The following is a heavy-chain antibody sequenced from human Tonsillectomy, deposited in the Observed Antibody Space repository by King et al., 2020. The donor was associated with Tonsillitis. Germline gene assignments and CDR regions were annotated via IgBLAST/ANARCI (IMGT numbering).Heavy chain of an antibody. Sequence: VQLVESGGGLVQPGGSLRLSCAASGFTFSSYAMNWVRQAPGKGLEWVSAISGSGVSTCYADSVKGRFTISRDNSKNTLYLQMNSLRAEDTAVYYCAQDMGGERDYYYYYGMDVWGQGTTVTVSS. J-gene: IGHJ6*02. D-gene: IGHD3-16*01. V-gene: IGHV3-23*04. CDR2: ISGSGVST. CDR1: GFTFSSYA. CDR3: AQDMGGERDYYYYYGMDV.